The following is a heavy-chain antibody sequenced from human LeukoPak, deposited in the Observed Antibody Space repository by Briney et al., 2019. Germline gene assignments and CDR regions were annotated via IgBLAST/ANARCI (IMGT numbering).Heavy chain of an antibody. CDR3: AKTPRYCSGSSCYAGYFDY. CDR2: ITSSGSTT. J-gene: IGHJ4*02. D-gene: IGHD2-2*01. V-gene: IGHV3-48*01. Sequence: GGSLRLSCAASGFTFSSYSMNWVRQAPGKGLEWVSDITSSGSTTYYADSVKGRFTTSRDNSKNTLYLQMNSLRAEDTAVYYCAKTPRYCSGSSCYAGYFDYWGQGTLVTVSS. CDR1: GFTFSSYS.